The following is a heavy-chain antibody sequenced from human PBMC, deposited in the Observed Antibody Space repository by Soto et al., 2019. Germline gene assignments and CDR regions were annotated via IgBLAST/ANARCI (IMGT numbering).Heavy chain of an antibody. CDR1: GFTVSSNY. V-gene: IGHV3-53*01. Sequence: GGSRRLSCAASGFTVSSNYMSWVRQAPGKGLEWVSVIYSGGSTYYADSVKGRFTISRDNSKNTLYLQMNSLRAEDTAVYYCARRYRDYYYDSSGYSDFDYWGQGTLVTVSS. CDR2: IYSGGST. CDR3: ARRYRDYYYDSSGYSDFDY. D-gene: IGHD3-22*01. J-gene: IGHJ4*02.